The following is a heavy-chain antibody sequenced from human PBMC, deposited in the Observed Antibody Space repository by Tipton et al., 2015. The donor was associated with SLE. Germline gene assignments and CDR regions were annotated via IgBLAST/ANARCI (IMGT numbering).Heavy chain of an antibody. CDR1: GLTSGDFA. CDR2: LKNKAHGGTA. CDR3: VRGVGAKIVWFDS. D-gene: IGHD1-26*01. J-gene: IGHJ5*01. V-gene: IGHV3-49*04. Sequence: SLRLSCTASGLTSGDFAMSWVRQAPGRGLEWVGSLKNKAHGGTANYAASVEGRFTISRDNAKNSLFLQMNSLRAEDTALYYCVRGVGAKIVWFDSWGQGTLVTVSS.